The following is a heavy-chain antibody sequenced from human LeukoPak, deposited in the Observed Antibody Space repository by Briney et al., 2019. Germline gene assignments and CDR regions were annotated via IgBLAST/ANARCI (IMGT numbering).Heavy chain of an antibody. V-gene: IGHV3-23*01. D-gene: IGHD5-12*01. J-gene: IGHJ5*02. CDR2: ISGSGGGT. CDR3: AKAFSAYENWPPNWFDP. Sequence: GGSLRLSCAASGFTFSTFAMSWVRQAPGKGLEWVSAISGSGGGTYYADSVKGRLTISRDNSKNTLYLQMSSLRAEDTAVYYCAKAFSAYENWPPNWFDPWGQGTLVTVSS. CDR1: GFTFSTFA.